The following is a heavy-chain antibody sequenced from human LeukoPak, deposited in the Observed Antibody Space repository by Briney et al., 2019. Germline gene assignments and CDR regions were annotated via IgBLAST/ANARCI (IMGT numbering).Heavy chain of an antibody. D-gene: IGHD2-15*01. J-gene: IGHJ5*02. CDR3: ARAGGYCSGGSCYRGYSWFDP. CDR1: VFTFSSSG. CDR2: IFYNVSNK. V-gene: IGHV3-33*01. Sequence: PLGSLRLSCAPSVFTFSSSGMHWVRQAPGKGLEWVAVIFYNVSNKYYADSVKGRLTISRDNSKHTLYLQMNSLRVEDTAVYYCARAGGYCSGGSCYRGYSWFDPWGQGTLVTVSS.